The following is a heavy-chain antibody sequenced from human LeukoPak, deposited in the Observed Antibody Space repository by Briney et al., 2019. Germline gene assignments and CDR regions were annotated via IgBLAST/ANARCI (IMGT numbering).Heavy chain of an antibody. Sequence: GGSLRLSCAASGFTFSSYAMSWVRQVPGKGLEWVSAISCSGGSTYYADSVKGRFTISRDNSKNTLYLQMNSLRAEDTAVYYCAKPGGDSSGYYYDYYYGMDVWGQGTTVTVSS. J-gene: IGHJ6*02. D-gene: IGHD3-22*01. CDR1: GFTFSSYA. CDR3: AKPGGDSSGYYYDYYYGMDV. CDR2: ISCSGGST. V-gene: IGHV3-23*01.